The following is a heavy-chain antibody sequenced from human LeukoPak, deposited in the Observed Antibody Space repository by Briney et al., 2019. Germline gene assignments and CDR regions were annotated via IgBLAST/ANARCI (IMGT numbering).Heavy chain of an antibody. V-gene: IGHV3-30-3*01. D-gene: IGHD2-2*01. CDR3: ARGSYQLLDY. CDR1: GFTSSSYA. CDR2: ISYDGSNK. J-gene: IGHJ4*02. Sequence: GRSLRLSCAASGFTSSSYAMHWVRQSPGKGLEWVAVISYDGSNKYYADSVKGRFTISRDNSKNTLYLQMNSLRAEDTAVYYCARGSYQLLDYWGQGTLVTVSS.